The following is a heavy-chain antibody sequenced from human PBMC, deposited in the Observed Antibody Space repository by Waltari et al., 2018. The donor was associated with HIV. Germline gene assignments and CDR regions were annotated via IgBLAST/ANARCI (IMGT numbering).Heavy chain of an antibody. J-gene: IGHJ4*02. D-gene: IGHD3-22*01. Sequence: EVQLLESGGGLVQPGGSRRLPCAASGSPYVSYAFTWVRQSPERGLEWVAAVSGSGAKSFYADSVKGRFTISRDNSKNTVFLQMNSLRAADTAIYYCAKAYYENTAYYYDFWGRGTRVTVSS. CDR1: GSPYVSYA. V-gene: IGHV3-23*01. CDR2: VSGSGAKS. CDR3: AKAYYENTAYYYDF.